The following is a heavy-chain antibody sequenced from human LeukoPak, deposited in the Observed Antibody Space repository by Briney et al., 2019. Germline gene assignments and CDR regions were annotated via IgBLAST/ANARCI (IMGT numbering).Heavy chain of an antibody. CDR3: ARDTYDYYFNP. Sequence: SETLSLTCAVYGGSFSSHYWNWIRQPPGKGLEWIGGVHYSGITYYNPSLKSRVAISVDTSKKQFSLILNSVSAADTAVYYCARDTYDYYFNPWGQGTLVTVSS. V-gene: IGHV4-59*11. J-gene: IGHJ5*02. D-gene: IGHD5-12*01. CDR2: VHYSGIT. CDR1: GGSFSSHY.